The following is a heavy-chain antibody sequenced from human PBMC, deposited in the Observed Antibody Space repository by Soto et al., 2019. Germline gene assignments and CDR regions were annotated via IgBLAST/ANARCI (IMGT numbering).Heavy chain of an antibody. CDR2: ISSTSSLI. D-gene: IGHD1-26*01. J-gene: IGHJ4*02. Sequence: PXGSLRLSCAASGFTFSTYSMNWVRQAPGEGLEWVSYISSTSSLIYYADSVKGRFTISRDNAKNSLYLQMNNLRAEDTAVYYCAVGSGGPPRRLDYWGQGT. CDR3: AVGSGGPPRRLDY. V-gene: IGHV3-48*01. CDR1: GFTFSTYS.